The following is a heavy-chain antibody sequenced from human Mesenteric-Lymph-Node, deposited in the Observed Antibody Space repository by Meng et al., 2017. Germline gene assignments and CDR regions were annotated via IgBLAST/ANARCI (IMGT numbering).Heavy chain of an antibody. CDR1: GGSVSSGGYY. CDR2: IYYSGST. J-gene: IGHJ4*02. D-gene: IGHD2-21*01. Sequence: LLASAPAVLTPAQPLSLTFTVSGGSVSSGGYYWSWIRRHPGKGREWIGYIYYSGSTYYNPSLKSRVTISVDKSKTQYTLNLSSVTAADTAVYYCASFEHIRRRNEFDYWGQGTLVTVSS. V-gene: IGHV4-30-4*01. CDR3: ASFEHIRRRNEFDY.